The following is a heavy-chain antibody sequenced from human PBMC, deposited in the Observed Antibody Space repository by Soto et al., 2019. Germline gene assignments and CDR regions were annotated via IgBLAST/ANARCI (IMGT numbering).Heavy chain of an antibody. Sequence: PETLSLTCAVSGYSISSSNWWGWIRQPPGKGLEWIGYIYYSGTTYYNPSLKSRVTVSVDTSKNQFSLKLTSVTAADTAVYFCVSHRNYIVVSGSFFDYWSQGTLVTVSS. CDR1: GYSISSSNW. CDR2: IYYSGTT. D-gene: IGHD6-19*01. CDR3: VSHRNYIVVSGSFFDY. J-gene: IGHJ4*02. V-gene: IGHV4-28*01.